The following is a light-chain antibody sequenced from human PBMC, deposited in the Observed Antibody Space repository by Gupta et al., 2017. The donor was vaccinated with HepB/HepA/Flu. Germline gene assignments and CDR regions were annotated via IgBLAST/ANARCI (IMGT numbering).Light chain of an antibody. J-gene: IGKJ2*03. Sequence: DIQMTQSPSSLSASVGGRVTIACQASQDISKYLNWYQRKPGKAPKLLIYDASNLETGVPSRFSGSGSGTDFTFTISSLQPEDIATYYCQQYDSVPFSFGQGTKVEIK. CDR1: QDISKY. V-gene: IGKV1-33*01. CDR2: DAS. CDR3: QQYDSVPFS.